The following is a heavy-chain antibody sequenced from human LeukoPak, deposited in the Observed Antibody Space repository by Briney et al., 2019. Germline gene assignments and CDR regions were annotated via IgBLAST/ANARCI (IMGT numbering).Heavy chain of an antibody. CDR1: GFTFSSYA. CDR2: ISGSGGST. V-gene: IGHV3-23*01. Sequence: GGSLRLSCAASGFTFSSYAMSWVRQAPGKGLEWGSAISGSGGSTYYADSVKGRFTISRDNSKNTLYLQMNSLRAEDTAVYYCAKDGVTMVRGVQYYFDYWGQGTLVTVSS. CDR3: AKDGVTMVRGVQYYFDY. J-gene: IGHJ4*02. D-gene: IGHD3-10*01.